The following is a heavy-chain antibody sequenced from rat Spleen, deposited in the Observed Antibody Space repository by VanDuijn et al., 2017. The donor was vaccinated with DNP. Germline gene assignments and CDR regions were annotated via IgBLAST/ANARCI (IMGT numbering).Heavy chain of an antibody. CDR3: ARRDWGFDF. J-gene: IGHJ1*01. Sequence: EVQLVESGGGLVQPGRSLKLSCAASGFTFSDYNMAWVRQVPGKGLEWVASITTSGDSTYSPDSVKGRFTISRENAKSTLYLQMNSLRSEDMATYYCARRDWGFDFWGPGTMVTVSS. CDR2: ITTSGDST. CDR1: GFTFSDYN. D-gene: IGHD5-1*01. V-gene: IGHV5S23*01.